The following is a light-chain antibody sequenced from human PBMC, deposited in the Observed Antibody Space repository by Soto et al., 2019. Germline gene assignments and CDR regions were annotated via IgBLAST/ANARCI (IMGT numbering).Light chain of an antibody. J-gene: IGKJ2*01. CDR3: QQYNSYSRT. CDR2: DAS. V-gene: IGKV1-5*01. CDR1: QSISSW. Sequence: DIQMTQSPSTLSASVGDRVTITCRASQSISSWLAWYQQKPGKAPKLLIYDASSLESGVPSRFSGSGSGTEFTLTISSLQPVDFATYYCQQYNSYSRTFGQGTKLEIK.